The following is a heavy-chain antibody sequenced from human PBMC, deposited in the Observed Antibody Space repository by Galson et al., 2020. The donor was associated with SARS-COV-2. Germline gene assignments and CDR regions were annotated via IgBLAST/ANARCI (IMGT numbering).Heavy chain of an antibody. V-gene: IGHV4-38-2*02. CDR2: IYHRVST. Sequence: STTLYLSCTVSGYSISSGYYWAWIRQPPGKGLERTGSIYHRVSTYYNPSLKSRVTISVDTSKNQFSLKVTSVTAADTAVYYCARVNPGYSGYDQFGYWGQGTLVTVSS. CDR1: GYSISSGYY. CDR3: ARVNPGYSGYDQFGY. J-gene: IGHJ4*02. D-gene: IGHD5-12*01.